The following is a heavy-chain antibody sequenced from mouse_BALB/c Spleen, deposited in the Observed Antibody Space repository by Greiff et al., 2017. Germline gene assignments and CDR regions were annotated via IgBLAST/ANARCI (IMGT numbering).Heavy chain of an antibody. CDR2: INSNGGST. J-gene: IGHJ4*01. CDR3: AQGAMDY. CDR1: GFTFSSYG. V-gene: IGHV5-6-3*01. Sequence: EVQLVESGGGLVQPGGSLKLSCAASGFTFSSYGMSWVRQTPDKRLELVATINSNGGSTYYPDSVKGRFTISRDNAKNTLYLQMSSLKSEDTAMYYCAQGAMDYWGQGTSVTVSS.